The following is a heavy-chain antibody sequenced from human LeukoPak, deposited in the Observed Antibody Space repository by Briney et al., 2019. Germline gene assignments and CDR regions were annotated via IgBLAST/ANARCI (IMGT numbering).Heavy chain of an antibody. CDR2: IYYTGST. Sequence: PSETLSLTCTVSGGAIRSYYWSWIRQPPGKGLEWIGHIYYTGSTNYNPSLKSRVTISVDTSKNQFSLKLSSVTAADTAVYYCARDLGAYGSGSYYGVWGQGTLVTVSS. D-gene: IGHD3-10*01. CDR1: GGAIRSYY. V-gene: IGHV4-59*01. J-gene: IGHJ4*02. CDR3: ARDLGAYGSGSYYGV.